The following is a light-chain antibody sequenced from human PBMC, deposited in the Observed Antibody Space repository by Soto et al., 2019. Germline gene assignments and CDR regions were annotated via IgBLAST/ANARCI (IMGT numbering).Light chain of an antibody. J-gene: IGKJ5*01. CDR2: AAS. Sequence: DIQLTQYPSFLSASVGDRVTITCRASQSISSYLNWYQQKPGKAPKLLIYAASSLQSGVPSRFRGSGSGTEFTLAISSLQPDDFATYYCQQYNSFSYTFGQGARLEIK. CDR1: QSISSY. CDR3: QQYNSFSYT. V-gene: IGKV1-9*01.